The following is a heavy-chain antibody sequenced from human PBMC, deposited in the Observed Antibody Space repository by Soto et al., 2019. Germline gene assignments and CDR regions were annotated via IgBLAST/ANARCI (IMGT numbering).Heavy chain of an antibody. CDR2: ISGSGGST. CDR3: HAAGSGTEFF. J-gene: IGHJ4*02. V-gene: IGHV3-23*01. D-gene: IGHD3-10*01. CDR1: GFTFSSYA. Sequence: EVQLLESGGGLVQPGGSLRLSCAASGFTFSSYAMSWVRQAPGKGLEWVSAISGSGGSTYYADSVKGRFTISRDNSKQSLSLQRRSLRTEDTALYYCHAAGSGTEFFWGQGTHVTVSS.